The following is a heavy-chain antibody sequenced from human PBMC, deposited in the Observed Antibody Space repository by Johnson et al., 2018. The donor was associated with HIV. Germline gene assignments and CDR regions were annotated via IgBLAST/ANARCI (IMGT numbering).Heavy chain of an antibody. CDR1: GFTFSNAW. Sequence: VQLVESGGGLVKPGGSLRLSCAASGFTFSNAWMSWVRQAPGKGLEWVSIIYAGGNIYYAHSVKGRFTISRDNAKNSLYLQMNSLRAEDTAVYYCATRDPTHRPGVFDIWGQGTMVTVSS. D-gene: IGHD1-14*01. CDR2: IYAGGNI. V-gene: IGHV3-69-1*01. CDR3: ATRDPTHRPGVFDI. J-gene: IGHJ3*02.